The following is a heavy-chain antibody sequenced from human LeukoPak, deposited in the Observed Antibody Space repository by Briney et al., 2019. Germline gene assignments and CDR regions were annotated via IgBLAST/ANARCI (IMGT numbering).Heavy chain of an antibody. CDR3: ARWSGALPSI. Sequence: QPGGSLRLSCAASALTFSNYWIHWVGQAPGKGLVWVSRIYSDGRITNYADYVQGRFSISRDNAKNTLYLQMNSLRVEDTAVYYCARWSGALPSIWGQGTLVTVSS. V-gene: IGHV3-74*01. CDR1: ALTFSNYW. CDR2: IYSDGRIT. J-gene: IGHJ4*02. D-gene: IGHD1-26*01.